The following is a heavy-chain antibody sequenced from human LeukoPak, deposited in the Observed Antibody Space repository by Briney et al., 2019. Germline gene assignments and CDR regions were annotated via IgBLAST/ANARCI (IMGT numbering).Heavy chain of an antibody. Sequence: PGGSLRLSCAASGFTFSDYAMNWVRQAPGKGLEWVSGISGSGDSTYYADSVKGRFTISRDTSKSTVYLQMNSLRAEDTAVYYCAKDHDYYASGPIWGQGTMVIVSS. D-gene: IGHD3-10*01. CDR2: ISGSGDST. CDR1: GFTFSDYA. J-gene: IGHJ3*02. CDR3: AKDHDYYASGPI. V-gene: IGHV3-23*01.